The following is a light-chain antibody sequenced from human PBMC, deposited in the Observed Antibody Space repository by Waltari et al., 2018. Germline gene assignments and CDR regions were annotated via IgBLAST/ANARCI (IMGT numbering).Light chain of an antibody. J-gene: IGLJ2*01. CDR1: SSNIGTTY. CDR3: AGWDDSLTGVV. V-gene: IGLV1-47*01. Sequence: QSVLTQPPSLSGTPGQRVTISCSGSSSNIGTTYVFWYQQFPGRAPKLLIYLDDHRPSGVTDRFSASKSGSSASLTISGLRPEDEADYHCAGWDDSLTGVVFGGGTKLTV. CDR2: LDD.